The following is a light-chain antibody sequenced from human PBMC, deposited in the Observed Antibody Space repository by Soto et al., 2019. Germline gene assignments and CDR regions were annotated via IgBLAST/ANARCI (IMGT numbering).Light chain of an antibody. Sequence: EIVLTQSPGTLSLSPGERATLSCRASQSVRSNHLAWYQQKIGQAPRLLMYSISGRATAVPERFSGSGFGTDFTLTISRLEPEDVAVYYCQQYGSTPLTFGGGTKVEIK. J-gene: IGKJ4*01. V-gene: IGKV3-20*01. CDR3: QQYGSTPLT. CDR1: QSVRSNH. CDR2: SIS.